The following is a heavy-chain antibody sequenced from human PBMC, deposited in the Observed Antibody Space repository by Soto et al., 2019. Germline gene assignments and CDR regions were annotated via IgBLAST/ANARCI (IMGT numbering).Heavy chain of an antibody. CDR1: GGSISSSSYY. CDR3: ARVRSSSWTEIDY. CDR2: IYYSGST. V-gene: IGHV4-39*01. Sequence: SATLSLTCTVSGGSISSSSYYWGWIRQPPGKGLEWIGSIYYSGSTYYNPSLKSRVTISVDTSKNQFSLKLSSVTAADTAVYYCARVRSSSWTEIDYWGQGTLVTVSS. J-gene: IGHJ4*02. D-gene: IGHD6-13*01.